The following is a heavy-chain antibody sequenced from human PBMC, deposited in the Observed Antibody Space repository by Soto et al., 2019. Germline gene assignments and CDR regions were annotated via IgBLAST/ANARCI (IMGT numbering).Heavy chain of an antibody. CDR3: ARDYYGAGSQYYYYGMEV. D-gene: IGHD3-10*01. CDR1: GDSITSGGYY. V-gene: IGHV4-31*02. CDR2: IYHSGGA. J-gene: IGHJ6*02. Sequence: SETLSLTCTVSGDSITSGGYYWSWLRRPPGKGLEWIGYIYHSGGASYNPSLRGRAVISIDTSKNQFSLRLNAVTAADTATCYCARDYYGAGSQYYYYGMEVWGQGTTVTVSS.